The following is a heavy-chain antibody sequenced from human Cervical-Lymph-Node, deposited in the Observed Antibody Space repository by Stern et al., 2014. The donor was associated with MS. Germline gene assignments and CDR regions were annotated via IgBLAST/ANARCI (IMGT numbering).Heavy chain of an antibody. J-gene: IGHJ4*02. CDR3: ARIVDYDDNYYFDN. D-gene: IGHD4-17*01. CDR1: GFALTTRGMC. CDR2: IDWEDDK. V-gene: IGHV2-70*20. Sequence: QVTLRESGPALVKPTQTLTLTCIFSGFALTTRGMCVSWVRQTPGKALEWLAFIDWEDDKYYTTSLKTRLTISKDTAKNQVVLMMTNMDPADTATYYCARIVDYDDNYYFDNWGQGTLVTVSS.